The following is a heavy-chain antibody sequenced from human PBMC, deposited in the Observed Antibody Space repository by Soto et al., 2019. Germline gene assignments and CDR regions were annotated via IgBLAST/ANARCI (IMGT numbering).Heavy chain of an antibody. D-gene: IGHD3-10*01. J-gene: IGHJ4*02. V-gene: IGHV4-31*03. CDR3: VSVLGVNYFDY. CDR2: TYYSGTT. CDR1: GGSISSGGYY. Sequence: QVQLQESGPGLVKPSQTLSLTCTVSGGSISSGGYYWSWIRQHPGKGLEWIGYTYYSGTTYHNPSLKMRVTISVDTSTNYFSLKLSSVTAADTVVYYCVSVLGVNYFDYWGQGTLVTVSS.